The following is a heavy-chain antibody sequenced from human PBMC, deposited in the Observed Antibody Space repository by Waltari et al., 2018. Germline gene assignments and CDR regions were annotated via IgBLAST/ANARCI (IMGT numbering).Heavy chain of an antibody. CDR1: GGTFSSYA. D-gene: IGHD6-19*01. Sequence: QVQLVQSGAEVKKPGSSVKVSCKASGGTFSSYAISWVRPAPGQGLEWMGGIIPIFGTANYAQKFQGRVTITADESTSTAYMELSSLRSEDTAVYYCARGIAVAAPGDYYYYGMDVWGQGTTVTVSS. J-gene: IGHJ6*02. CDR2: IIPIFGTA. V-gene: IGHV1-69*01. CDR3: ARGIAVAAPGDYYYYGMDV.